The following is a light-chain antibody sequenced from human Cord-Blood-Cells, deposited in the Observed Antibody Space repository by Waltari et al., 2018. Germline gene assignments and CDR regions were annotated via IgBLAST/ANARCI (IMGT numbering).Light chain of an antibody. V-gene: IGLV2-23*01. Sequence: QSALTQPASVSGSPGQSITISCTGTSSDVGSNNLVSWYQQHPGKTPKLMIYEGSKRPSGVSNRFSGSKAVNTASLTISGLQAEDEADYYCCSYAGSSTLVVFGGGTKLTVL. CDR1: SSDVGSNNL. CDR2: EGS. J-gene: IGLJ2*01. CDR3: CSYAGSSTLVV.